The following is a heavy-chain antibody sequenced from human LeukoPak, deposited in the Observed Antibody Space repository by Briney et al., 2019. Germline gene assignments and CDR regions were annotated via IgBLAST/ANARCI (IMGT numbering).Heavy chain of an antibody. D-gene: IGHD5-18*01. CDR1: GFTFSSYW. CDR3: ARESKDDSYGFYYYYYYYMDV. Sequence: GGSLRLSCEASGFTFSSYWMNWVRQAPGKGLEWVANINQDGSGKYYVDSVKGRFTISRDNAKNSLYLQMNSLRAEDTAVYYCARESKDDSYGFYYYYYYYMDVWGKGTTVTISS. CDR2: INQDGSGK. J-gene: IGHJ6*03. V-gene: IGHV3-7*01.